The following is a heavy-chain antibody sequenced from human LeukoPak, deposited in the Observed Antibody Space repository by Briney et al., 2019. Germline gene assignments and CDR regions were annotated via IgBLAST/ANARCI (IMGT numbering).Heavy chain of an antibody. CDR2: INHSGST. CDR1: GGSFSGYY. D-gene: IGHD2-2*01. J-gene: IGHJ5*02. V-gene: IGHV4-34*01. Sequence: SETLSLTCAVYGGSFSGYYRSWIRQPPGKGLEWIGEINHSGSTNYNPSLKSRVTISVDTSKNQFSLKLSSVTAADTAVYYCARGLGYCSSTSCPPWFDPWGQGTLVTVSS. CDR3: ARGLGYCSSTSCPPWFDP.